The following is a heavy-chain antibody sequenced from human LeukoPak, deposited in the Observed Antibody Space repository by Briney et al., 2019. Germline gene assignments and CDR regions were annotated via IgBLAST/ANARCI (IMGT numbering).Heavy chain of an antibody. CDR3: EGSGSYSGLSGFDN. CDR1: GGSISSSSYY. V-gene: IGHV4-39*07. D-gene: IGHD3-10*01. CDR2: IYYNGST. Sequence: SETLSLTCTVSGGSISSSSYYWGWIRQPPGKGLEWIGSIYYNGSTYYNPSLKSRVTISLDTSKNQFSLRLSSVTAADTAVYYCEGSGSYSGLSGFDNWGQGTVVTVSS. J-gene: IGHJ4*02.